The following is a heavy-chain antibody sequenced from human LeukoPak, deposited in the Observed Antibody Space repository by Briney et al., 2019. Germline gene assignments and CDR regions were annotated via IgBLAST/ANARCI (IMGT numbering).Heavy chain of an antibody. Sequence: GGSLRLSCAASGFTFSSYWMHWVRQAPGKGLVWVSRINSDGSTTNYADSVKGRFTISRDNAKNSLYLQMNSLRAEDTAVYYCASFMTTVSISDYWGQGTLVTVSS. D-gene: IGHD4-17*01. CDR2: INSDGSTT. V-gene: IGHV3-74*01. CDR1: GFTFSSYW. CDR3: ASFMTTVSISDY. J-gene: IGHJ4*02.